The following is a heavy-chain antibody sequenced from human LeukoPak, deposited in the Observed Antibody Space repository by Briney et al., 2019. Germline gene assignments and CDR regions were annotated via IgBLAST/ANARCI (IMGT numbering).Heavy chain of an antibody. D-gene: IGHD3/OR15-3a*01. J-gene: IGHJ4*02. CDR3: ARQTCSGLFILP. CDR1: GVSISSSNSY. Sequence: SETLSLTCTVSGVSISSSNSYWGWIRQPPGKGLEWIGSIYYSGNTYYNASLKSQVSISLDTSKNQFSLRLTSVTAADTAVYYCARQTCSGLFILPGGQGTLVTVSS. CDR2: IYYSGNT. V-gene: IGHV4-39*01.